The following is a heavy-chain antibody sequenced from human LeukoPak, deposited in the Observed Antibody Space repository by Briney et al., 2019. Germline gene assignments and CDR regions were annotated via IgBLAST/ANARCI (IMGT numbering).Heavy chain of an antibody. V-gene: IGHV4-39*07. CDR1: GDSSSNKIYY. D-gene: IGHD6-19*01. CDR3: AREYTLYRSGWFLDY. Sequence: SETLSLTCTVSGDSSSNKIYYWGWIRQPPGKGLEWIGSIDYSGSAYYNPSLKSRATISIDTSKSQFSLKVRSVTAADMAVYYCAREYTLYRSGWFLDYWGQGTVVTVSS. CDR2: IDYSGSA. J-gene: IGHJ4*02.